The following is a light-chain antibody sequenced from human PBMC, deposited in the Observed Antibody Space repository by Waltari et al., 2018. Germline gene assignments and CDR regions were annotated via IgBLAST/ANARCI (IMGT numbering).Light chain of an antibody. J-gene: IGKJ4*01. CDR3: QQYDGIVLT. Sequence: AGQSGSGVSVSWYQQKARQAPGLLICGAATRATDIPDRFSGRGAGAYFTLTISRLEPEDFAVYYGQQYDGIVLTFGEGTKVEI. V-gene: IGKV3-20*01. CDR2: GAA. CDR1: QSGSGVS.